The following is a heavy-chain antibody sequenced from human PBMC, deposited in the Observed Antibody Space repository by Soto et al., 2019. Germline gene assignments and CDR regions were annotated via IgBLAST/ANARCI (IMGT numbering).Heavy chain of an antibody. CDR1: GFTFSDYY. Sequence: GGSLRLSCAASGFTFSDYYMSWIRQAPGKGLEWVSYISSSGSTIYYADSVKGRFTISRDNAKNSLYLQMNSLRAEDTAVYYCASRVYCSGGSCWPDEYYMDVWGKGTTVTVSS. CDR2: ISSSGSTI. V-gene: IGHV3-11*01. D-gene: IGHD2-15*01. J-gene: IGHJ6*03. CDR3: ASRVYCSGGSCWPDEYYMDV.